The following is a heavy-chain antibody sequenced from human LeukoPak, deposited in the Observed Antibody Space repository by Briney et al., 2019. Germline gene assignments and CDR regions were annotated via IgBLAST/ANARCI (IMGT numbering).Heavy chain of an antibody. Sequence: ASVKVSCKASGYTFTGYYMHWVRQAPGQGLEWMGIINPSGGSTSYAQKFQGRVTMTRDTSTSTVYMELSSLRSEDTAVYYCARDGTPRSYYYYYYMDVWGKGTTVTISS. J-gene: IGHJ6*03. D-gene: IGHD1-26*01. CDR3: ARDGTPRSYYYYYYMDV. CDR1: GYTFTGYY. CDR2: INPSGGST. V-gene: IGHV1-46*01.